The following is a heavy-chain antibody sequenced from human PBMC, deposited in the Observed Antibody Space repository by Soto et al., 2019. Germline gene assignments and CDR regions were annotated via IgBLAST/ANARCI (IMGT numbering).Heavy chain of an antibody. Sequence: QVQLVESGGGVVQPGRSLRLSCAASGFSFSTYAMHWVRQTPGKGLEWVAVISYDGDHKYYTDSVKGRFTISRDNYKNTRYLLMNSLRSEDTAIYYCAREPAPQDNDKVTGYFHFDYWGQGTLVTVSS. D-gene: IGHD3-9*01. CDR3: AREPAPQDNDKVTGYFHFDY. V-gene: IGHV3-30-3*01. J-gene: IGHJ4*02. CDR1: GFSFSTYA. CDR2: ISYDGDHK.